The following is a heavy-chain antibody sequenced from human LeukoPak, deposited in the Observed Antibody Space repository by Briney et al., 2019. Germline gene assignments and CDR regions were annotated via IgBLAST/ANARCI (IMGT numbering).Heavy chain of an antibody. Sequence: GASVKVSCKASVYTSTSYGISWVRQAPGQGLEWMGWIIAYNGNTNYAQKLQGRVTMTTDTSTSTAYMELRSLRSDDTAVYYCARDRAVWFGEPLMFDPWGQGTLVTVSS. CDR2: IIAYNGNT. CDR1: VYTSTSYG. J-gene: IGHJ5*02. D-gene: IGHD3-10*01. V-gene: IGHV1-18*04. CDR3: ARDRAVWFGEPLMFDP.